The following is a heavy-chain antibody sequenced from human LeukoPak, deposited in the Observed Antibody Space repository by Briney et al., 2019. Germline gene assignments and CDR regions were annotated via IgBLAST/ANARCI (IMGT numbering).Heavy chain of an antibody. CDR2: IWYDGSKK. J-gene: IGHJ4*02. V-gene: IGHV3-33*01. CDR3: ARDFGVTNYHFDY. CDR1: GFTFSSYG. D-gene: IGHD3-16*01. Sequence: RSGGSLRLSCAASGFTFSSYGIHWVRQAPGKGLEWVAVIWYDGSKKYYADSVKGRFTISRDDSKNTLYLQMNSLRAEDTAVYYCARDFGVTNYHFDYWGQGTLVTVSS.